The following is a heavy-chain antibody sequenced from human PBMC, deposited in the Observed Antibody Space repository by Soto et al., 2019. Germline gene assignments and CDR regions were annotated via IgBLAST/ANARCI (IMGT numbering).Heavy chain of an antibody. Sequence: QVHLVQSGAEVKSPGSAVKVSCKVSGAGDTFSNYGLNWVRQAPGQGIEWMGGTIPAFGTANYAQKFQGRVTITADTSTATAYMELSSLRSDDTAVYYCWRHDKTALPPLDSWGQGTLVSVSS. J-gene: IGHJ4*02. CDR3: WRHDKTALPPLDS. D-gene: IGHD1-1*01. CDR1: GAGDTFSNYG. CDR2: TIPAFGTA. V-gene: IGHV1-69*06.